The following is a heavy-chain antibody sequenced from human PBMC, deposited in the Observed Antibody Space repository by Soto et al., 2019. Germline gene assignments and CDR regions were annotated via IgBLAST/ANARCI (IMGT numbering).Heavy chain of an antibody. CDR3: AKPNYDFWSGGLFDP. J-gene: IGHJ5*02. Sequence: PGGSLRLSCAASGFTFSSYAMSWVRQAPGKGLEWVSAISGSGGSTYYADSVKGRFTISRDNSKNTLYLQMNSLRAEDTAVHYCAKPNYDFWSGGLFDPWGQGTLVTVSS. D-gene: IGHD3-3*01. CDR2: ISGSGGST. CDR1: GFTFSSYA. V-gene: IGHV3-23*01.